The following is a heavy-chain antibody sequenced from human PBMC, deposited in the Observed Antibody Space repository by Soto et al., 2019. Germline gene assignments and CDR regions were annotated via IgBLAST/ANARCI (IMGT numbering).Heavy chain of an antibody. CDR1: GGSISSSRYY. CDR2: IYYSGST. Sequence: SETLSRTCTGSGGSISSSRYYWGWIRQPPGKGLEWIGSIYYSGSTYYNPSLKSRVTISVDTSKTQFSLKLSSVTAADTAVYYCARLRYYYGMDVWGQGITVTVSS. V-gene: IGHV4-39*01. J-gene: IGHJ6*02. CDR3: ARLRYYYGMDV.